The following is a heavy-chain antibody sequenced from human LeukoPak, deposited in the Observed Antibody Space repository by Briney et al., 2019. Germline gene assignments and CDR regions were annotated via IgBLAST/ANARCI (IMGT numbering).Heavy chain of an antibody. D-gene: IGHD2-15*01. CDR3: AREGQYCSGGSCYYYYYMDV. CDR2: ISSSGSTI. CDR1: GFTFSSYE. Sequence: GGSLRLSCAASGFTFSSYEMNWVRQAPGKGLEWVSYISSSGSTIYYADSVKGRFTISRDNAKNSLYLQMNSLRAEDTAVYYCAREGQYCSGGSCYYYYYMDVWGKGTTVTISS. V-gene: IGHV3-48*03. J-gene: IGHJ6*03.